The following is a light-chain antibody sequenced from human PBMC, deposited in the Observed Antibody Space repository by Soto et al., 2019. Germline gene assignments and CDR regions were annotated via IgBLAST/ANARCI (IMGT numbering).Light chain of an antibody. CDR2: EVS. Sequence: QSVLTQPASVSGSPGQSITISCTGSSSDVGAYNYVSWYQQHPGEAPKLMIYEVSNRPSRISNRFSGSKSGITASLTISGLQAEHEADYYCSSYSISSTLHYVFGTGTKVTVL. V-gene: IGLV2-14*01. CDR1: SSDVGAYNY. CDR3: SSYSISSTLHYV. J-gene: IGLJ1*01.